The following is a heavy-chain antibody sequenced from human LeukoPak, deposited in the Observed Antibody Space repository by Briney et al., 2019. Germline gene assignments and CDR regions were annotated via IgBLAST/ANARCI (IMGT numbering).Heavy chain of an antibody. CDR1: EFTVSSNS. D-gene: IGHD5-24*01. CDR2: IYSGTI. Sequence: PGGSLRLSCTVSEFTVSSNSMSWVRQAPGKGLEWVSFIYSGTIHYSDSVKGRFTISRDNSKNTLYLQMNSLRAEDTAIYYCARDKVEGPTKFDSWGQGIRVTVSS. J-gene: IGHJ5*01. CDR3: ARDKVEGPTKFDS. V-gene: IGHV3-53*01.